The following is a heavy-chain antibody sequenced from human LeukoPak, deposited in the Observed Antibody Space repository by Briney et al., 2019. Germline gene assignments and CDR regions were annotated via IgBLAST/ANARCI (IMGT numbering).Heavy chain of an antibody. CDR3: AREEGSNWLTLDY. CDR2: INHSGST. CDR1: GGSFSGYY. J-gene: IGHJ4*02. D-gene: IGHD3-9*01. Sequence: SETLSLTCAVYGGSFSGYYWSWIRQPPGKGLEWIGEINHSGSTNYNPSLKSRVTISVDTSKNQFSLKLSSMTAADTAVYYCAREEGSNWLTLDYWGQGTLVTVSS. V-gene: IGHV4-34*01.